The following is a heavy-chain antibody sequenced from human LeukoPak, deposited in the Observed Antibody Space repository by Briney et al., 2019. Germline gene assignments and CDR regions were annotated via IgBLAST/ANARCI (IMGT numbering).Heavy chain of an antibody. CDR2: INYSGRT. J-gene: IGHJ4*02. CDR3: ARLTSATYYSFDY. Sequence: SETLSLTCAVYGGSFSGYYWTWIRQPPGKGPEWIGEINYSGRTNYNPSLKSRVTISVDTSKNQFSLKVSSVTAADTAVYYCARLTSATYYSFDYWGQGTLVTVSS. CDR1: GGSFSGYY. D-gene: IGHD1-26*01. V-gene: IGHV4-34*01.